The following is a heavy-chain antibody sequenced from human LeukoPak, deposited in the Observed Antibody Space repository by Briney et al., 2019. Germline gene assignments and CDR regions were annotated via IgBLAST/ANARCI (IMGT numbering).Heavy chain of an antibody. D-gene: IGHD3-22*01. V-gene: IGHV4-38-2*02. CDR1: GYSISSGYY. CDR3: ARVVYYDSSGYPDY. CDR2: IYHSGST. Sequence: SETLSLTCTVSGYSISSGYYWGWIRQPPGKGLEWIGSIYHSGSTYYNPSLKSRVTISVDTSKNQFSLKLSSVTAADTAVYYRARVVYYDSSGYPDYWGQGTLVTVSS. J-gene: IGHJ4*02.